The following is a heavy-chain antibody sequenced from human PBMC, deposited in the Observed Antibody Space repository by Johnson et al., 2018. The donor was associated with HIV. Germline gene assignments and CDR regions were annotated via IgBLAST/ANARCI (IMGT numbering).Heavy chain of an antibody. D-gene: IGHD5-18*01. CDR3: AKTEDRGYRMETGAFDI. J-gene: IGHJ3*02. Sequence: QVQLVESGGGVVQPGGSLRLSCAASGFTFSSYGMHWVRQAPGKGLGWLAFIRYDGRNNYYADSVKGRFTISRDNSKNTLYLQMNSPRAEDTAVYYCAKTEDRGYRMETGAFDIWGQGTMVTVSS. V-gene: IGHV3-30*02. CDR1: GFTFSSYG. CDR2: IRYDGRNN.